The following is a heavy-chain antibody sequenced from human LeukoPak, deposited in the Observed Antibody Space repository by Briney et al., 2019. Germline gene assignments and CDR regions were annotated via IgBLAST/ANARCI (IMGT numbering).Heavy chain of an antibody. Sequence: ASVKVSCTASGYSFIIYDINWVRQAPGQGLEWLGGMNPNSGSTGYAQNFQGRVSMTRATSISTAYMELSNLGSEDTAVYYCARNLARTGDFDYWGQGTLVTVSP. D-gene: IGHD5-12*01. CDR2: MNPNSGST. CDR1: GYSFIIYD. CDR3: ARNLARTGDFDY. J-gene: IGHJ4*02. V-gene: IGHV1-8*01.